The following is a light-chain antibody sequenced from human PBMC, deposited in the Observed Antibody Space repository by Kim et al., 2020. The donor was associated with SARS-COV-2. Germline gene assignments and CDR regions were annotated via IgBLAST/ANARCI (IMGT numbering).Light chain of an antibody. V-gene: IGKV1-39*01. Sequence: DIQMTQSPSSMSASIGDRVTITCRTTQSISSHLNWYQQKPGRAPKLLISAASTLQGGVPSRFSGSGSETDFTLTISSLQPEDFATYFCQQSYITPFTFGPGTKVDIK. CDR2: AAS. J-gene: IGKJ3*01. CDR1: QSISSH. CDR3: QQSYITPFT.